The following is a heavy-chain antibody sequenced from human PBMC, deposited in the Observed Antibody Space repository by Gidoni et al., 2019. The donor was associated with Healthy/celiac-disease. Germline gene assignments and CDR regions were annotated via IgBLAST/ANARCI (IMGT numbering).Heavy chain of an antibody. CDR3: ARYHPLLGMDV. J-gene: IGHJ6*02. CDR1: GYTFTSYG. Sequence: QVQLVHSGAEVNKPAASVKFSCQASGYTFTSYGISWVRQAPGEGFEWMGWSSAYNGNTNDAQKRQGRVTMTTDTSTSTDYMELRSLRSDDTAVYYWARYHPLLGMDVWGQGTTVTVSS. CDR2: SSAYNGNT. V-gene: IGHV1-18*01.